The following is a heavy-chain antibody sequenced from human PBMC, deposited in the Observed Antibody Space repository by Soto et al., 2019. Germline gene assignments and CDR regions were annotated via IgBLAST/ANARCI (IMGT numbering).Heavy chain of an antibody. Sequence: ASVKVSCKASENTFSTYSLHWVRQAPGQGLEWMGVINPTTTTTTDAQKFQGRVTMTRDTSTSTVFLELSSLRSGDTAVYFCARELYSTSWYVRAFDMSGQATMVTVSS. J-gene: IGHJ3*02. V-gene: IGHV1-46*03. CDR1: ENTFSTYS. CDR3: ARELYSTSWYVRAFDM. D-gene: IGHD6-13*01. CDR2: INPTTTTT.